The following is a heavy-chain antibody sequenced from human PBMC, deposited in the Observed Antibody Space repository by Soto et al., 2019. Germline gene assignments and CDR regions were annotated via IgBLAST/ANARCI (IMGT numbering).Heavy chain of an antibody. CDR3: VRDGEYSSGCLDY. CDR1: GFTFSSYA. J-gene: IGHJ4*02. Sequence: GGSLRLSCAASGFTFSSYAMHWVRQAPGKGLEWVAVISYDGSNKYYADSVKGRFTISRDNSKNTLYLQMNSLRAEETAVYYCVRDGEYSSGCLDYWGQGTLVPVSS. D-gene: IGHD6-19*01. V-gene: IGHV3-30-3*01. CDR2: ISYDGSNK.